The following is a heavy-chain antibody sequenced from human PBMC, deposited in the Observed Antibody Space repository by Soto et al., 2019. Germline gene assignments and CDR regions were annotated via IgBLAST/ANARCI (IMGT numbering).Heavy chain of an antibody. CDR2: INPSGGST. CDR3: ARGAIPVAGQPDNWSDP. CDR1: GYTFTSYY. Sequence: QVQLVQSGAEVKKPGASVKVSCKASGYTFTSYYMHWVRQAPGQGLEWMGIINPSGGSTSYAQKFQGRDHMPRDTPARRLHMELSRLRSEDTAVYYCARGAIPVAGQPDNWSDPWGPGTLVTVSS. J-gene: IGHJ5*02. D-gene: IGHD6-19*01. V-gene: IGHV1-46*03.